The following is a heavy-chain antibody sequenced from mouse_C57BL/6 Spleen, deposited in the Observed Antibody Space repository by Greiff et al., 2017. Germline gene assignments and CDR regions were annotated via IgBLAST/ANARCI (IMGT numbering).Heavy chain of an antibody. Sequence: VKLMESGAELVKPGASVKISCKASGYTFTDYYINWVKQRPGQGLEWIGKIGPGSGSTYYNEKFKGKATLTADKSSRTAYMQLSSLTSEDSAVYVCARFYDGYPYAMDYWGQGTSVTVSS. CDR2: IGPGSGST. V-gene: IGHV1-77*01. CDR1: GYTFTDYY. CDR3: ARFYDGYPYAMDY. D-gene: IGHD2-3*01. J-gene: IGHJ4*01.